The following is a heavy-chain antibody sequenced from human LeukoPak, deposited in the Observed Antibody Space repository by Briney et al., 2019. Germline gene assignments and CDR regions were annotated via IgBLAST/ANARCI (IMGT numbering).Heavy chain of an antibody. CDR3: ARSPYYFDSSGYHGAYYFDY. Sequence: SETLSLTCAVSGYSISSGDYWGWIRQPPGKGLEWIGSIYHSGSTYNNPSLKSRATISVDTSKNQFSLKLSSVTAADTAVYYCARSPYYFDSSGYHGAYYFDYWGQGTLVTVSS. D-gene: IGHD3-22*01. J-gene: IGHJ4*02. CDR2: IYHSGST. CDR1: GYSISSGDY. V-gene: IGHV4-38-2*01.